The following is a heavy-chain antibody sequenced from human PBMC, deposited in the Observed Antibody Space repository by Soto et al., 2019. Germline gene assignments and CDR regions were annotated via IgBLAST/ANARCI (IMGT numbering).Heavy chain of an antibody. D-gene: IGHD6-19*01. CDR1: GFTFSSYS. CDR3: ARDLPFIAVAGTQDAFDI. J-gene: IGHJ3*02. V-gene: IGHV3-21*01. CDR2: ISSSSSYI. Sequence: PGGSLRLSCAASGFTFSSYSMNWVRQAPGKGLEWVSSISSSSSYIYYADSVKGRFTISRDNAKNSLYLQMNSLRAEDTAVYYCARDLPFIAVAGTQDAFDIRGQGTMVTVSS.